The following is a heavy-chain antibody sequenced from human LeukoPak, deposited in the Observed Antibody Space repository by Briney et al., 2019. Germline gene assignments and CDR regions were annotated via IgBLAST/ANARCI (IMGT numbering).Heavy chain of an antibody. D-gene: IGHD5-24*01. V-gene: IGHV4-61*02. Sequence: SETLSLTCTVSGGSIRSGSYYTTWIRQPAGKRLEWIGRVYTSGRTNYNPSLKSRVTISVDTSKNPFSLNLSSVTAADTAVYYCARSLEGEGYNADYFDYWGQGTLVTVSS. CDR3: ARSLEGEGYNADYFDY. J-gene: IGHJ4*02. CDR1: GGSIRSGSYY. CDR2: VYTSGRT.